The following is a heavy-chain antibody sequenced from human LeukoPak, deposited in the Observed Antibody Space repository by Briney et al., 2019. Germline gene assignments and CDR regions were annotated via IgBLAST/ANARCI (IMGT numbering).Heavy chain of an antibody. D-gene: IGHD2-15*01. CDR3: AKDFTVVVAAPIDY. V-gene: IGHV3-23*01. CDR2: ISGSGGST. CDR1: GFTFSSFA. J-gene: IGHJ4*02. Sequence: GGSLRLPCAASGFTFSSFAMTWVRQAPGKGLEWVSAISGSGGSTYYADSVKGRFTISRDNSKNTLYLQMNSLRAEDTAVYYCAKDFTVVVAAPIDYWGQGTLVTVSS.